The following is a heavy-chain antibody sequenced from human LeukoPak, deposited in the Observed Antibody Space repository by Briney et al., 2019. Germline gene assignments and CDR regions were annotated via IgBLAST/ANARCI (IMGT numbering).Heavy chain of an antibody. CDR2: IIPILGTA. D-gene: IGHD3-22*01. Sequence: GASVKVSCKASGGTFSSYAISWVRQAPGQGLEWMGGIIPILGTANYAQKFQGRVTITADESTSTAYMELSSLRSEDTAVYYCARSLYYYDSSGYSEYYFDYWGQGTLVTVSS. CDR1: GGTFSSYA. CDR3: ARSLYYYDSSGYSEYYFDY. V-gene: IGHV1-69*13. J-gene: IGHJ4*02.